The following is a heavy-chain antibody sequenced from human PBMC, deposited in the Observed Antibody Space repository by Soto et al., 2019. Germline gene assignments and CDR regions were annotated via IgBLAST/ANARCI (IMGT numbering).Heavy chain of an antibody. CDR2: IYYSGST. CDR1: GGSVSSGSYY. D-gene: IGHD3-16*02. Sequence: SETLSLTCTVSGGSVSSGSYYWSWIRQPPGKGLEWIGYIYYSGSTNYNPSLKSRVTISVDTSKNQFSLKLSSVTAADTAVYYCARGRLGGLSPYDYWGQGTLVTVSS. J-gene: IGHJ4*02. V-gene: IGHV4-61*01. CDR3: ARGRLGGLSPYDY.